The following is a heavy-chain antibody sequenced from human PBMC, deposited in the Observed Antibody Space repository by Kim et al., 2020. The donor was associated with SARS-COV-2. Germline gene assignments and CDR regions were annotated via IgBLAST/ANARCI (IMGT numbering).Heavy chain of an antibody. CDR3: AKDELAAAGMLDY. D-gene: IGHD6-13*01. Sequence: YAQTLKARVTIPRRNPRTTLYRQMNSLRAEDTAVYYCAKDELAAAGMLDYWGQGTLVTVSS. J-gene: IGHJ4*02. V-gene: IGHV3-23*01.